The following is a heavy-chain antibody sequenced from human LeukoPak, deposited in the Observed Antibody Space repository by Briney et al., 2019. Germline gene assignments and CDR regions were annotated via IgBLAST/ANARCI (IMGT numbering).Heavy chain of an antibody. D-gene: IGHD3-10*01. Sequence: ASVKVSCKASGYTFTGYYMHWVRQAPGQGLEWMGWINPNSGGTNYAQKFQGRVTMTRNTSISTAYMELSSLRSEDTAVYYCASLYGSGSYPRYYYYYGMDVWGQGTTVTVSS. CDR2: INPNSGGT. CDR3: ASLYGSGSYPRYYYYYGMDV. V-gene: IGHV1-2*02. CDR1: GYTFTGYY. J-gene: IGHJ6*02.